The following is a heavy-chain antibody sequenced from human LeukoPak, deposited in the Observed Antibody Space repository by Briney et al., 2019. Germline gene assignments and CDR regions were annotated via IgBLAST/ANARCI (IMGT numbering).Heavy chain of an antibody. CDR3: ARDRYGDYVYYYGMDV. D-gene: IGHD4-17*01. CDR1: GFNFNNAW. CDR2: IYSGGST. V-gene: IGHV3-53*01. J-gene: IGHJ6*02. Sequence: GGSLRLSCAASGFNFNNAWMNWVRQAPGKGLEWVSVIYSGGSTYYADSVKGRFTISRDNSKNTLYLQMNSLRAEDTAVYYCARDRYGDYVYYYGMDVWGQGTTVTVSS.